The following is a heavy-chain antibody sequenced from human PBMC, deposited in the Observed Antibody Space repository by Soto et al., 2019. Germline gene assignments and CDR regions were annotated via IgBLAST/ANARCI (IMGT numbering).Heavy chain of an antibody. Sequence: GGSLRLSCAASGFTFSTYAMTWVRQAPGKGLEWVSLISNSGDGTYYADSVKGRFTISRDNSQRTLNLQMNSLRAEDTAVYYCAKNGDFWSWGMDVWGQGPTMTV. D-gene: IGHD3-3*01. V-gene: IGHV3-23*01. J-gene: IGHJ6*02. CDR2: ISNSGDGT. CDR1: GFTFSTYA. CDR3: AKNGDFWSWGMDV.